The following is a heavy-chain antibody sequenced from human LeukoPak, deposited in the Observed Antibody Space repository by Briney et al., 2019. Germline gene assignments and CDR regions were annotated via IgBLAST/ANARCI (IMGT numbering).Heavy chain of an antibody. CDR1: GFTFDDYA. CDR2: ISEDGGST. Sequence: PGGSLRLSCAASGFTFDDYAMHWVRQAPGKGLEWVSLISEDGGSTYYADSVKGRFTISRDNNKNSLYLQMNSLRTEDTALYYCAKDIYGSSSYYFDNWGQGTLVTVSS. J-gene: IGHJ4*02. CDR3: AKDIYGSSSYYFDN. V-gene: IGHV3-43*02. D-gene: IGHD6-6*01.